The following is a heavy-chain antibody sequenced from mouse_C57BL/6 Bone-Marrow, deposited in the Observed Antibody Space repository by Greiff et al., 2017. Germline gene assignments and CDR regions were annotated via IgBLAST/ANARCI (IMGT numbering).Heavy chain of an antibody. CDR2: IDPENGDT. CDR3: TTQYYYGSRLYYFDY. D-gene: IGHD1-1*01. Sequence: VQLQQSGAELVRPGASVKLSCTASGFNFKDDYMHWVKQRPEQGLEWIGWIDPENGDTEYASNVQGNATITADTSSNTAYLQISSLKSEDTAVYYCTTQYYYGSRLYYFDYWGQGTTLTVSS. V-gene: IGHV14-4*01. CDR1: GFNFKDDY. J-gene: IGHJ2*01.